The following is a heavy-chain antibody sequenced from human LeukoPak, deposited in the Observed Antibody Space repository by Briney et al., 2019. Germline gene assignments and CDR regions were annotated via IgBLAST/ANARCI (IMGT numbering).Heavy chain of an antibody. Sequence: ASVKVSCKASGGTFSSYAISWVRQAPGQGLEWMGWISAYNGNTNYAQKLQGRVTMTTDTSTSTAYMELRSLRSDDTAVYYCARDPRLHGMDVWGQGTTVTVSS. D-gene: IGHD3-16*01. CDR2: ISAYNGNT. J-gene: IGHJ6*02. CDR1: GGTFSSYA. V-gene: IGHV1-18*01. CDR3: ARDPRLHGMDV.